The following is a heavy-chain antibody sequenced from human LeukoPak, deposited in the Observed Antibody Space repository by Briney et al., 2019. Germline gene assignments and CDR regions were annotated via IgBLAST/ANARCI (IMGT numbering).Heavy chain of an antibody. CDR1: GGSISSYY. V-gene: IGHV4-4*07. J-gene: IGHJ3*02. CDR3: ARVTYSSSSMSVDGFDI. CDR2: IYTSGST. D-gene: IGHD6-6*01. Sequence: SETLSLTCTVSGGSISSYYWSWIRQPAGKGLEWIGRIYTSGSTNYNPSLKSRVTMSVDTSKNQFSLKLNSVTAADTAVYYCARVTYSSSSMSVDGFDIWGQGTTVSVSS.